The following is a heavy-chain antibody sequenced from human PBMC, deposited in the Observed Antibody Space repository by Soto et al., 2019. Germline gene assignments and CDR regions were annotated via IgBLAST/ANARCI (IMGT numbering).Heavy chain of an antibody. J-gene: IGHJ6*02. D-gene: IGHD4-4*01. V-gene: IGHV3-23*01. CDR2: ISGSGGST. CDR1: RFTFSSYA. Sequence: PGGSLRLSCAASRFTFSSYAMSWVRQAPGKGLEWVSAISGSGGSTYYADSVKGRFTISRDNSKNTLYLQMNSLRAEDAAVYYCAKDQSRDRSIIRAMAAYYHYGMDVWGQGTTVTVSS. CDR3: AKDQSRDRSIIRAMAAYYHYGMDV.